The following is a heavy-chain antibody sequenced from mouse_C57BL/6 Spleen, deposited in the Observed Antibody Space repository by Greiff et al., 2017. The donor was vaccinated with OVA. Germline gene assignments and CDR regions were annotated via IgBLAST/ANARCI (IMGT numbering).Heavy chain of an antibody. Sequence: VHLVESGPELVKPGASVKISCKASGYAFSSSWMNWVKQRPGQGLEWIGRIYPGDGDTNYNGKFKGKATLTADKSSSTAYMQLSSLTSEDSAVYFCAKSYYGSIPFAYWGQGTLVTVSA. V-gene: IGHV1-82*01. CDR1: GYAFSSSW. J-gene: IGHJ3*01. D-gene: IGHD1-1*01. CDR3: AKSYYGSIPFAY. CDR2: IYPGDGDT.